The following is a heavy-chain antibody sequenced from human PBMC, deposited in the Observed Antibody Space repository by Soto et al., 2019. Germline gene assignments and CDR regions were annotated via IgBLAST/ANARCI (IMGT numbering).Heavy chain of an antibody. CDR2: IYYSGST. J-gene: IGHJ4*02. Sequence: SETLSLTGTVSGGSISSGGYYWSWIRQHPGKGLEWIGYIYYSGSTYYNPSLKSRVTISVDTSKNQFSLKLSSVTAADTAVYYCARGTDVEMATLDYWGQGTLVTVSS. V-gene: IGHV4-31*03. CDR1: GGSISSGGYY. D-gene: IGHD5-12*01. CDR3: ARGTDVEMATLDY.